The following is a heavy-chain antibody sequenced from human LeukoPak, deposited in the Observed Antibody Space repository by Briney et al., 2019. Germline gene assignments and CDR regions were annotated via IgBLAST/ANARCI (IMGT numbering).Heavy chain of an antibody. Sequence: SETLSLTCAVYGGSFSGYYWSWIRQPPGKGLEWIGEINHSGSTNYNPSLKSRVTIPVDTSKNQFSLKLSSVTAADTAVYYCARKGTTRYYFDYWGQGTLVTVSS. J-gene: IGHJ4*02. V-gene: IGHV4-34*01. CDR2: INHSGST. CDR1: GGSFSGYY. D-gene: IGHD1-1*01. CDR3: ARKGTTRYYFDY.